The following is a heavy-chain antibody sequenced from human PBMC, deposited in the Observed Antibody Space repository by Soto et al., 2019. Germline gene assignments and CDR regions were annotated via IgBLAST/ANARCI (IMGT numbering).Heavy chain of an antibody. CDR3: ARAYGSGSYYSGGLNWFDP. J-gene: IGHJ5*02. D-gene: IGHD3-10*01. CDR2: IYHSGST. CDR1: GYSISSGYY. Sequence: SETLSLTCAVSGYSISSGYYWGWIRQPPGKGLGWIGSIYHSGSTYYNPSLKSRVTISVDTSKNQFSLKLSSVTAADTAVYYCARAYGSGSYYSGGLNWFDPWGQGTLVTVSS. V-gene: IGHV4-38-2*01.